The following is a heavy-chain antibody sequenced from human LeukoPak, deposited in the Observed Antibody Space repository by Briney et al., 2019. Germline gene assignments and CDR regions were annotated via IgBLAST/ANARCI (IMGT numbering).Heavy chain of an antibody. Sequence: PSETLSLTCTVSGGSIRSSSYFWGWIRQPPGKGLEWIGSIDPSGRTYYNPALKSRVTISVDTSKNHFSLRLISVTAADTAVYYCARIDSKAGGDYWGQGTLVTASS. CDR2: IDPSGRT. J-gene: IGHJ4*02. D-gene: IGHD3-9*01. V-gene: IGHV4-39*07. CDR1: GGSIRSSSYF. CDR3: ARIDSKAGGDY.